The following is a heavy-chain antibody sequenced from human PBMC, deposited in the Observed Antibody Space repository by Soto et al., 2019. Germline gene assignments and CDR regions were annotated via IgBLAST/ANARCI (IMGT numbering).Heavy chain of an antibody. V-gene: IGHV1-69*13. CDR2: IIPIFGTA. Sequence: ASVKVSCKASGGTFSSYAISWVRQAPGQGLEWMGGIIPIFGTANYAQKFQGRVTITADESTSTAYMELSSLRSEDTAVYYCARDFVHGDHPEYFQHWGQGTLVTVSS. J-gene: IGHJ1*01. CDR1: GGTFSSYA. CDR3: ARDFVHGDHPEYFQH. D-gene: IGHD4-17*01.